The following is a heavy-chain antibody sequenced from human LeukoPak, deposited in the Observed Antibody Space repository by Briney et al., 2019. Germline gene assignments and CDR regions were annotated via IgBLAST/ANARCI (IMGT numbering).Heavy chain of an antibody. CDR2: IYYSGST. CDR1: GGSISSYY. CDR3: ARLGDSSGPRDD. V-gene: IGHV4-59*08. J-gene: IGHJ4*02. D-gene: IGHD3-22*01. Sequence: SETLSLTCTVAGGSISSYYWSWIRQPPGKGLEWIGYIYYSGSTNYNPSLKSRVTISVDTSKNQFSLKLSSVTAADTAVYYCARLGDSSGPRDDWGQGTLVTVSS.